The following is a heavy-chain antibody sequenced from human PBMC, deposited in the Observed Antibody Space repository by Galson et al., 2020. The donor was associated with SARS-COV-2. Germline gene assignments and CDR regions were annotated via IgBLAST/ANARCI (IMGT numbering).Heavy chain of an antibody. Sequence: SETLSLTCTVSGGSISSNSYYWGWIRQPPGKGLEWIGSIQYSGSTYYNPSLKSRVTISVDTSKTQFSLKLTSVTAADTAVYYCARVKDYGGWFDPWGQGTLVTVSS. V-gene: IGHV4-39*07. CDR1: GGSISSNSYY. CDR3: ARVKDYGGWFDP. J-gene: IGHJ5*02. CDR2: IQYSGST. D-gene: IGHD4-17*01.